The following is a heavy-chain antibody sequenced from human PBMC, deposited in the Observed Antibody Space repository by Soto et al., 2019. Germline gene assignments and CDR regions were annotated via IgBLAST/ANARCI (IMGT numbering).Heavy chain of an antibody. CDR3: ARPTTVTTGDYSYYYGLDV. CDR1: GYTFTSYD. Sequence: QVQLVQSGAEVKKPGASVKVSCKASGYTFTSYDTNWVRQAPGQGLECMGWMNPESAYTGYAQKFQGIVTMTRDTSINTAYMELSSLRSEDTAVYYCARPTTVTTGDYSYYYGLDVWGQGTTVTVSS. V-gene: IGHV1-8*01. J-gene: IGHJ6*02. D-gene: IGHD4-17*01. CDR2: MNPESAYT.